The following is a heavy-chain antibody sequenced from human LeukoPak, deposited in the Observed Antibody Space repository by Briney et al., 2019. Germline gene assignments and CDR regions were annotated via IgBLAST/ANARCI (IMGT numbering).Heavy chain of an antibody. CDR3: ARDYLGYCSGGRCHGWLDY. D-gene: IGHD2-15*01. CDR1: GGTFSSYA. Sequence: SVKVSCKASGGTFSSYAISWVRQAPGRGLEWMGGIIPIFGTANYAQKFQGRVTITTDESTSTAYMELSSLRSEDTAVYYCARDYLGYCSGGRCHGWLDYWGQGTLVTVSS. CDR2: IIPIFGTA. J-gene: IGHJ4*02. V-gene: IGHV1-69*05.